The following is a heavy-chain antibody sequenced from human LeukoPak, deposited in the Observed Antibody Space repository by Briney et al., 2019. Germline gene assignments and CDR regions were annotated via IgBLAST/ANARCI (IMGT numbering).Heavy chain of an antibody. V-gene: IGHV3-23*01. CDR1: GFTFSSYA. D-gene: IGHD4-17*01. J-gene: IGHJ4*02. CDR3: ARGIYGDAGVYFDY. Sequence: PGGSLRLSCAASGFTFSSYAMSWVRQAPGKGLEWVSAISGSGGSTYYADSVKGRFTISRDNAKNSLYLQMNSLRAEDTAVYYCARGIYGDAGVYFDYWGQGTLVTVSS. CDR2: ISGSGGST.